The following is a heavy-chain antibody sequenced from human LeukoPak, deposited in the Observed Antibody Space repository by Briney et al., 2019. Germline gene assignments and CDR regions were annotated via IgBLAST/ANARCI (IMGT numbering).Heavy chain of an antibody. CDR2: ISSSSSYI. Sequence: PGGSLRLSCAASGFTFSSYSMNWVRQAPGKGLEWVSSISSSSSYIYYADSVKDRFTISRDNAKNSLYLHMNSLRGEVTAVYYCARVLAVAGGYWGQGTLVTVSS. CDR1: GFTFSSYS. D-gene: IGHD6-19*01. J-gene: IGHJ4*02. CDR3: ARVLAVAGGY. V-gene: IGHV3-21*01.